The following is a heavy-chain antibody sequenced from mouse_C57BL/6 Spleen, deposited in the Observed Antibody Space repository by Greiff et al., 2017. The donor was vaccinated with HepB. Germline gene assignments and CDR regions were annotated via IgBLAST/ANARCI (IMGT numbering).Heavy chain of an antibody. Sequence: VQLQQSDAELVKPGASVKISCKVSGYTFTDHTIHWMKQRPEPGLAWIGYIYPRDRNTKYNEKCKGKATLTADKSSSAAYMQLNSLTSADSAVYFGAREDLLYGGRFAYWGQGTLVTVSA. J-gene: IGHJ3*01. V-gene: IGHV1-78*01. CDR2: IYPRDRNT. D-gene: IGHD2-12*01. CDR3: AREDLLYGGRFAY. CDR1: GYTFTDHT.